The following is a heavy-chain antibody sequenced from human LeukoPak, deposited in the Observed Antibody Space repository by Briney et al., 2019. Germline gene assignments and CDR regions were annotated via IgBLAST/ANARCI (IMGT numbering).Heavy chain of an antibody. D-gene: IGHD3-22*01. Sequence: ASVKVSCKASGGTFSSYAISWVRQATGQGLEWMGWMNPNSGNTGYAQKFQGRVTMTRDTSTSTVYMELSSLRSEDTAVYYCAREPRAYYYDSSGYTDDYWGQGTLVTVSS. V-gene: IGHV1-8*02. CDR3: AREPRAYYYDSSGYTDDY. CDR2: MNPNSGNT. J-gene: IGHJ4*02. CDR1: GGTFSSYA.